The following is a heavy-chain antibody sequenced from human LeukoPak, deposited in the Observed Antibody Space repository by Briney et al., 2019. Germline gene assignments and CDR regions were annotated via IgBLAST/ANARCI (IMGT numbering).Heavy chain of an antibody. J-gene: IGHJ6*03. Sequence: GGSLRLSCAASGFTFSDYYMSWIRQAPGKGLEWVSYIGSSGNTIYYADSVKGRFTISRDNAKNSLYLQMNSLRAEDTAVYYCARDPQITSPLFYYYYYYMDVWGKGTTVTVSS. CDR3: ARDPQITSPLFYYYYYYMDV. CDR2: IGSSGNTI. CDR1: GFTFSDYY. D-gene: IGHD3-16*01. V-gene: IGHV3-11*04.